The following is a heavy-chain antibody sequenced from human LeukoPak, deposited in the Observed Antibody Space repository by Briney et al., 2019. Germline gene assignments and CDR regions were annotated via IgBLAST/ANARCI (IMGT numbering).Heavy chain of an antibody. D-gene: IGHD6-13*01. Sequence: SETLSLTCTVSGGSISSSSYYWGWIRQPPGKGLEWIGSIYYSGGTYYNPSLKSRVTISVDTSKNQFSLKLSSVTAADTTVYYCARHARSSSHPSNWFDPWGQGTLVTVSS. V-gene: IGHV4-39*01. J-gene: IGHJ5*02. CDR2: IYYSGGT. CDR1: GGSISSSSYY. CDR3: ARHARSSSHPSNWFDP.